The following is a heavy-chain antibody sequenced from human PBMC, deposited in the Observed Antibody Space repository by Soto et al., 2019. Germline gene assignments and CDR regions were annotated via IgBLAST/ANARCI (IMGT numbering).Heavy chain of an antibody. Sequence: QLQLQESGPGLVKPSETLSLTCTVSGGSISSSSYYWGWIRQPPGKGLEWIGSIYYSGSTYYNPSLKSRVTISVDTSKNQFSLKLSSVTAADTAVYYCAREGHYYDSSGYYYPSAFDIWGQGTMVTVSS. J-gene: IGHJ3*02. V-gene: IGHV4-39*02. CDR2: IYYSGST. CDR1: GGSISSSSYY. D-gene: IGHD3-22*01. CDR3: AREGHYYDSSGYYYPSAFDI.